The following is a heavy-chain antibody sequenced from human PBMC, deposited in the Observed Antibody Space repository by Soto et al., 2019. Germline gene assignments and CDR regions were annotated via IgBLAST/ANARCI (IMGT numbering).Heavy chain of an antibody. D-gene: IGHD3-10*01. Sequence: GGSLRLSCAASGFTFSSYAMHWVRQAPGKGLEWVAVISYDGSNKYYADSVKGRFTISRDNSKNTLYLQMNSLRAEDTAVYYCARGITMVRGVIAYYYSGMDVWGQGTTVTVYS. CDR1: GFTFSSYA. V-gene: IGHV3-30-3*01. CDR2: ISYDGSNK. CDR3: ARGITMVRGVIAYYYSGMDV. J-gene: IGHJ6*02.